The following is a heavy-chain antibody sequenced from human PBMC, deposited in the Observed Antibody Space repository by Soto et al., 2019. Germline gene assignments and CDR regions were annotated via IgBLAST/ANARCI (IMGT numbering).Heavy chain of an antibody. CDR3: CVIKRRDQYSTSGYWFDP. CDR1: GFTFSHAW. J-gene: IGHJ5*02. Sequence: GVLRLSCAASGFTFSHAWMSWVRQAPGKGLGWVGRIKSKADGETKDYGAPVRGRFTISRDDSQDILYLHMNSLRIEDTAVYYCCVIKRRDQYSTSGYWFDPWGPGTLVTVSS. CDR2: IKSKADGETK. V-gene: IGHV3-15*01. D-gene: IGHD4-4*01.